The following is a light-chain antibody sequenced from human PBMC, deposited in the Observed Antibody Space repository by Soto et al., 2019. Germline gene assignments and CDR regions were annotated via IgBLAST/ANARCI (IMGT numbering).Light chain of an antibody. CDR1: NGHNSFA. CDR3: QTGGTAPL. V-gene: IGLV4-69*01. J-gene: IGLJ2*01. CDR2: LNSDGTH. Sequence: QSVLTQSPSASASLGASVKLTCTLSNGHNSFAIAWHQQKPSKGPRYLMKLNSDGTHRKGDGIPDRFSGSRSGAESYLTISSLQSDDEADYYCQTGGTAPLFGGGTKLTVL.